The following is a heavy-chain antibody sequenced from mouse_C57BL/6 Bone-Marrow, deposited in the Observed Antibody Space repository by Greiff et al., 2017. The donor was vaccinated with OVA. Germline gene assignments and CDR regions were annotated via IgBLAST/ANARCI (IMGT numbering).Heavy chain of an antibody. D-gene: IGHD1-1*01. CDR2: IDPNSGGT. J-gene: IGHJ4*01. Sequence: QVQLQQPGAELVKPGASVKLSCKASGYTFTSYWMHWVKQRPGRGLEWIGRIDPNSGGTKYNEKFKSKATLTVDKPSSTAYMQLSSLTSADSAVFYGARSGENAIYYNGRGGYAMDYWGQGTSVTGSS. V-gene: IGHV1-72*01. CDR3: ARSGENAIYYNGRGGYAMDY. CDR1: GYTFTSYW.